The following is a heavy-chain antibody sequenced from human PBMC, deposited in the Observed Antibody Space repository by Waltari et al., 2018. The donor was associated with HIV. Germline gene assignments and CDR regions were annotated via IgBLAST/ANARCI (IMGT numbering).Heavy chain of an antibody. CDR2: IYSGGST. V-gene: IGHV3-66*01. CDR1: GFTVSSTH. Sequence: EVQLVESGGGVLQPGGSLSLSCSASGFTVSSTHLSWVRQAPGKGLEWFSVIYSGGSTYYADSVKGRFTISRDNSKNTLYLQMNSLRAEDTAVYYCARDYGGNSFYYYYAMDVWGQGTTVTVSS. CDR3: ARDYGGNSFYYYYAMDV. J-gene: IGHJ6*02. D-gene: IGHD4-17*01.